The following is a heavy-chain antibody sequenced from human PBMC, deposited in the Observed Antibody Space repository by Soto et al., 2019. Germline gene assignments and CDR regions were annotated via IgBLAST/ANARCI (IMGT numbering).Heavy chain of an antibody. Sequence: EVQLVEAGGGLVQPGGSLRLSCTASGLTFSYYSLNWVRQRPGKGLEWVAHISSGSSTINYADSVRSRFTISRDDDEEALYRQMTSLSAEDTAISYCATDLSVAFVNKPLDVWGPGTAVTVSS. CDR1: GLTFSYYS. D-gene: IGHD3-16*01. CDR3: ATDLSVAFVNKPLDV. V-gene: IGHV3-48*01. CDR2: ISSGSSTI. J-gene: IGHJ6*02.